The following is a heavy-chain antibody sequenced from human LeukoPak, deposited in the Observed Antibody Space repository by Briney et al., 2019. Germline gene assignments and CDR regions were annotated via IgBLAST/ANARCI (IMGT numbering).Heavy chain of an antibody. CDR3: ARAVVVVVAATTGDAFDI. D-gene: IGHD2-15*01. J-gene: IGHJ3*02. CDR1: GYTFTSYD. V-gene: IGHV1-8*03. Sequence: ASVKVSCKASGYTFTSYDINWVRQATGQGLECMGWMNPNSGNTGYAQKFQGRVTITRNTSISTAYMELSSLRSEDTAVYYCARAVVVVVAATTGDAFDIWGQGTMVTVSS. CDR2: MNPNSGNT.